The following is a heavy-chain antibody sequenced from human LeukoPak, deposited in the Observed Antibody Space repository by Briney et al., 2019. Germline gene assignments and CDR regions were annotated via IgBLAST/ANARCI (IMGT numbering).Heavy chain of an antibody. D-gene: IGHD6-19*01. CDR3: ARDLKQWLVQTSYYYYYMDV. Sequence: SVKVSCKASGGTFSSYAISWVRHAPGQGREWMGRIIPIFGTANYAQKFQGRVTITTDESTSTAYMELSSLRSEDTAVYYCARDLKQWLVQTSYYYYYMDVWGKGTTVTVSS. V-gene: IGHV1-69*05. J-gene: IGHJ6*03. CDR1: GGTFSSYA. CDR2: IIPIFGTA.